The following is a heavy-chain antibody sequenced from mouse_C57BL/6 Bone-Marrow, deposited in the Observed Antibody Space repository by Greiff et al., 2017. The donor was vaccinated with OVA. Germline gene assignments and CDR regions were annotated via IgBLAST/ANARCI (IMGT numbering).Heavy chain of an antibody. CDR3: ARGGYYGSSLKGYFDY. Sequence: VKLQQPGAELVMPGASVKLSCKASGYTFTSYWMHWVKQRPGQGLEWIGEIDPSDSYTNYNQKFKGKSTLTVDKSSSTAYMQLSSLTSEDSAVYYCARGGYYGSSLKGYFDYWGQGTTLTVSS. V-gene: IGHV1-69*01. CDR1: GYTFTSYW. J-gene: IGHJ2*01. CDR2: IDPSDSYT. D-gene: IGHD1-1*01.